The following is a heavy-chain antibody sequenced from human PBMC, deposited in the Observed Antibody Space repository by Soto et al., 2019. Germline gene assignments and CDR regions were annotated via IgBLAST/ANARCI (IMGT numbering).Heavy chain of an antibody. CDR1: GFTFSSYA. J-gene: IGHJ4*02. CDR3: AKVTASSGWYEWRDFDY. CDR2: ISGSGGST. D-gene: IGHD6-19*01. Sequence: EVQLLESGGGLVQPGGSLRLSCAASGFTFSSYAMSWVRQAPGKGLEWVSAISGSGGSTYYADSVKGRFTISRDNSKNTLYLQMNSLRAEDTAVYYCAKVTASSGWYEWRDFDYWGQGTLVTVSS. V-gene: IGHV3-23*01.